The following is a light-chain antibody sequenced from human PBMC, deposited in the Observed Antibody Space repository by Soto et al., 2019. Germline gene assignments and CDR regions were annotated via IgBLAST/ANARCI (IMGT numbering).Light chain of an antibody. CDR1: QSISSW. J-gene: IGKJ1*01. Sequence: DIQMTQSPSTLSASVGDRVTITCRASQSISSWLAWYQQKPGKAPKLLIYKASSLESGVPSRFSGSGSGTEFTLTISSLQPDVVATYYCQQYNSYWTFGQGTKVEIK. CDR2: KAS. V-gene: IGKV1-5*03. CDR3: QQYNSYWT.